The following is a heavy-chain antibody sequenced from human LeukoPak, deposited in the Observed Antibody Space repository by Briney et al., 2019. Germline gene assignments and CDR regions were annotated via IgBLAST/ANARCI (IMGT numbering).Heavy chain of an antibody. V-gene: IGHV1-24*01. CDR1: GYTLTELS. J-gene: IGHJ4*02. CDR2: FDPEDGET. CDR3: ATAYPGIAVAGTGFGY. D-gene: IGHD6-19*01. Sequence: ASVKVSCKVSGYTLTELSMHWVRQAPGKGLEWMGGFDPEDGETIYAQKFQGRVTMTEDTSTDTAYMELSSLRSEDTAVYYCATAYPGIAVAGTGFGYWGQGTLVTVSS.